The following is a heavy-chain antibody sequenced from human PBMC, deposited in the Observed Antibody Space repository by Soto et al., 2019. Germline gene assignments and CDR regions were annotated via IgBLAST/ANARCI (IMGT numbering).Heavy chain of an antibody. CDR1: GFTVSSNY. D-gene: IGHD5-12*01. V-gene: IGHV3-66*01. CDR2: IYSGGST. CDR3: ARGLYSGWHYFDY. J-gene: IGHJ4*02. Sequence: EVQLVESGGGLVQPGGSLRLSCAASGFTVSSNYMSWVRQAPGKGLEWVSVIYSGGSTYYADSGKGRFTISRNNSKNTLDLKMNSRGAEDTAVYYCARGLYSGWHYFDYWGQGTLVTVSS.